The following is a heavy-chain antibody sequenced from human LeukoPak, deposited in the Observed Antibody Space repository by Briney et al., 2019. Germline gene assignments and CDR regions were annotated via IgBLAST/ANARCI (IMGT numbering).Heavy chain of an antibody. CDR1: GFTYSSYW. Sequence: GGSLRLSCEASGFTYSSYWLNWVRQAPGKGLEWVANIKQDGSEKYYVDSVKGRFTISRDNSKNTQSLQMNSLRAEDTAVYYCLGYCSGGNCYSGGYWGQGTLVTVSS. CDR2: IKQDGSEK. D-gene: IGHD2-15*01. CDR3: LGYCSGGNCYSGGY. J-gene: IGHJ4*02. V-gene: IGHV3-7*05.